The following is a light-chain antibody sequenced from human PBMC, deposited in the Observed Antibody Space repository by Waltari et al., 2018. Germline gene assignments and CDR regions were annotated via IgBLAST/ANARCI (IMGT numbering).Light chain of an antibody. CDR3: CSYAGSSTYV. Sequence: QSALTPPASVSGSPGPSITIPCTGASSSVWSYNLLSWYRQPPGKAPKLGIYEVNRRPSGVSHRFSGSKSGNTASLTISGLQTEDEADYFCCSYAGSSTYVFGTGTKVTVL. V-gene: IGLV2-23*02. CDR1: SSSVWSYNL. J-gene: IGLJ1*01. CDR2: EVN.